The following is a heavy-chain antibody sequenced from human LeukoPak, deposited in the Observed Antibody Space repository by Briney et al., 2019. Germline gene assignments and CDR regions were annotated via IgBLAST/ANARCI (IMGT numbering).Heavy chain of an antibody. Sequence: GGSLRLSCAASGFTFSHFAMHWVRQAPGKGLEWVAVMSYDGSNTYFADSVKGRFTISRDNSKNTLYLQVNSLRAEDTAAYLCVREAYGDYYFDYWGQGTLVTVSS. CDR2: MSYDGSNT. CDR1: GFTFSHFA. D-gene: IGHD4-17*01. J-gene: IGHJ4*02. CDR3: VREAYGDYYFDY. V-gene: IGHV3-30-3*01.